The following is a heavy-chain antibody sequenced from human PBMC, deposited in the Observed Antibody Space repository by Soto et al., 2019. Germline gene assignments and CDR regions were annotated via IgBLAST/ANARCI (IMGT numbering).Heavy chain of an antibody. Sequence: QVQLVQSGAEVKKPGASVKVSCKASGYTFTGYYMHWVRQAPGQGLEWMGWINPNSGGTNYAQKFQGWVTMTRDTSISTAYMELSRLRSDDTAVYYCARDRGSGSRTGINWFDPWGQGTLVTVSS. D-gene: IGHD3-10*01. CDR2: INPNSGGT. CDR3: ARDRGSGSRTGINWFDP. V-gene: IGHV1-2*04. J-gene: IGHJ5*02. CDR1: GYTFTGYY.